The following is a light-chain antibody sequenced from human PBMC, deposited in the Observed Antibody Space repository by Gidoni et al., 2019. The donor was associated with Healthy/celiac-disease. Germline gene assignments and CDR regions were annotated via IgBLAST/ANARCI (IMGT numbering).Light chain of an antibody. V-gene: IGKV1-8*01. CDR1: QGISSY. CDR2: AAS. Sequence: AIRMTQSPSSFSASTGDRVTITCRASQGISSYLAWYQQKPGKAPKLLIYAASTLQSGVPSRFSGSGSGTEFTLTISCLQSEDFATYYCQQYYSYPRTFXPXTKVXIK. CDR3: QQYYSYPRT. J-gene: IGKJ3*01.